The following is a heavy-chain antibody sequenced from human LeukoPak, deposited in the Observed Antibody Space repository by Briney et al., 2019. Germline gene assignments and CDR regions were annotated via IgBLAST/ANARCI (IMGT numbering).Heavy chain of an antibody. J-gene: IGHJ6*02. CDR1: GYTFTGYY. CDR2: INPNSGGT. V-gene: IGHV1-2*02. Sequence: ASVKVSCEASGYTFTGYYMHWVRQAPGQGLEWMGWINPNSGGTNYAQKFQGRVTMTRDTSISTAYMELSRLRSDDTAVYYCARGFGLYSSTALGGMDVWGQGTTVTVSS. D-gene: IGHD6-13*01. CDR3: ARGFGLYSSTALGGMDV.